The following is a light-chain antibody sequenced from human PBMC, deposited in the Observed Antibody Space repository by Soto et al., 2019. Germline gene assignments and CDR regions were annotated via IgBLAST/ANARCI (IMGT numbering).Light chain of an antibody. CDR3: QQSYSTPWT. J-gene: IGKJ1*01. V-gene: IGKV1-39*01. Sequence: DIQMTQSPSTLSGSVGDRVTITCRASQTISSWLAWYQQKPGKAPKLLIHSASALPSGVPSRFSGSGSGTEFTLTMSGLQPEDFATYYCQQSYSTPWTFGQGTKVDIK. CDR2: SAS. CDR1: QTISSW.